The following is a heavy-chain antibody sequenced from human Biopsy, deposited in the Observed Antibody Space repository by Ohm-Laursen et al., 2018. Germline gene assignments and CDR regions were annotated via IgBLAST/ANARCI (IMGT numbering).Heavy chain of an antibody. J-gene: IGHJ6*02. Sequence: SQTLSLTCAFNGESSSGYFWNWIRQPPGKGLEWIGEINQSGSTKYNPSLKRRATLSADSSNSQFSLRLTSVTAADTAIYYCARGSGYFKLDVWGQGTTVTVSS. V-gene: IGHV4-34*01. CDR1: GESSSGYF. D-gene: IGHD5-12*01. CDR3: ARGSGYFKLDV. CDR2: INQSGST.